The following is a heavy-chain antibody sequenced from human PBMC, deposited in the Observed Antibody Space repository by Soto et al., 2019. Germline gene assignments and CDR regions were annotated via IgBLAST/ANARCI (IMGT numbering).Heavy chain of an antibody. Sequence: GGSLRLSCVVSGFTFSNYGMHWVRQAPGKGLEWVAFISYDASNEYYAGSVKGRFTISRDNSKNTLYLQMNNLSAEDTAVYYCTKDRGNLGWYDYWGQGTLVTVSS. CDR1: GFTFSNYG. D-gene: IGHD6-19*01. V-gene: IGHV3-30*18. J-gene: IGHJ4*02. CDR3: TKDRGNLGWYDY. CDR2: ISYDASNE.